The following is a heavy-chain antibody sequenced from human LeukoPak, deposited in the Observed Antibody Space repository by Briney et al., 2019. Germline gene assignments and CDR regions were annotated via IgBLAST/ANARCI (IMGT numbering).Heavy chain of an antibody. CDR3: ARAGSGNYYDSSGLYYYYYYGMDV. D-gene: IGHD3-22*01. J-gene: IGHJ6*02. Sequence: SETLSLTCAVYGGSFSGYSWSWIRQPPGKGLEWIGYIYHSGSTYYNPSLKSRVTISVDRSKNQFSLKLSSVTAADTAVYYCARAGSGNYYDSSGLYYYYYYGMDVWGQGTTVTVSS. V-gene: IGHV4-30-2*01. CDR2: IYHSGST. CDR1: GGSFSGYS.